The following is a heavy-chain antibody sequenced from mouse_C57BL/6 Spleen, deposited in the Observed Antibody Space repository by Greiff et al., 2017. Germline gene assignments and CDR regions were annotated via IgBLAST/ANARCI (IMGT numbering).Heavy chain of an antibody. CDR3: AKYDYDLYYFDY. CDR2: IYPGDGDT. V-gene: IGHV1-80*01. J-gene: IGHJ2*01. D-gene: IGHD2-4*01. CDR1: GYAFSSYW. Sequence: QVQLKESGAELVKPGASVKISCKASGYAFSSYWMNWVKQRPGTGLEWIGQIYPGDGDTNYNGKFKGKATLTADKSSSTAYMQLSSLTSEDSAVYFSAKYDYDLYYFDYWGQGTTLTVSS.